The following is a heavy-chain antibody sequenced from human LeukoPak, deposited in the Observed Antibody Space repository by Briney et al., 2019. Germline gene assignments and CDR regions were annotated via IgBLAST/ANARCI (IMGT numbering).Heavy chain of an antibody. CDR3: AEGTGSDAFDI. V-gene: IGHV3-23*01. CDR2: ITSNGGNT. D-gene: IGHD3-10*01. CDR1: GFSFSKYA. J-gene: IGHJ3*02. Sequence: AGGSLRLSCGASGFSFSKYAMSWVRQAPGKGLEWVSAITSNGGNTYYVDSVKGRFTISRDNSKNTLYLQINSLRAEDTAMYYCAEGTGSDAFDIWGQGTMVTISS.